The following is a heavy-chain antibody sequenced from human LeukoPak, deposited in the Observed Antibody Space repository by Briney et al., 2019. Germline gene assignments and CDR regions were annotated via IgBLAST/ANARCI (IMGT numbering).Heavy chain of an antibody. Sequence: GGSLRLSCPASGFTFSSYSMNWVRQAPGKGLEWVSYISSSSSTIYYADSVKGRFTISRDNAKNSLYLQMNSLRAEDTAVYYCARDIYCSGGSCYSGWYYWGQGTLVTVSS. CDR2: ISSSSSTI. CDR1: GFTFSSYS. V-gene: IGHV3-48*01. D-gene: IGHD2-15*01. J-gene: IGHJ4*02. CDR3: ARDIYCSGGSCYSGWYY.